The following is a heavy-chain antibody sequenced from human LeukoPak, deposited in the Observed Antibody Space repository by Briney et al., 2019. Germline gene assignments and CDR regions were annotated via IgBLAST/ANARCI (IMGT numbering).Heavy chain of an antibody. V-gene: IGHV3-48*01. CDR3: TRAVRGSYSS. CDR2: ISSSSSTI. J-gene: IGHJ4*02. CDR1: GFTFSSYS. Sequence: GGSLRLSCAASGFTFSSYSMNWVRQAPGKGLEWVSYISSSSSTIYYADSVKGRFTISRDNAKNSLYLQMNSLRAEDTAMYYCTRAVRGSYSSWGQGTLVTVSS. D-gene: IGHD1-26*01.